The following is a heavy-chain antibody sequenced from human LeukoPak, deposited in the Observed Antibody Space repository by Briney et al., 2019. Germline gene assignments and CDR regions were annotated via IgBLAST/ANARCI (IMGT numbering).Heavy chain of an antibody. CDR1: GYTFTSYD. CDR3: ARGGAVACTLNWFDP. D-gene: IGHD6-19*01. J-gene: IGHJ5*02. CDR2: MNPNSGNT. V-gene: IGHV1-8*01. Sequence: ASVKVSCKASGYTFTSYDINWVRQATGQGLEWMGWMNPNSGNTGYAQKFQGRVTMTRNTSISTAYMELSSLRSEDTAVYYCARGGAVACTLNWFDPWGQGTLVTVSS.